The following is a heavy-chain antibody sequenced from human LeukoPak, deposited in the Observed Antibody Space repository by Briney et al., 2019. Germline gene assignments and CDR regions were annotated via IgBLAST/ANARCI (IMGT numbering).Heavy chain of an antibody. CDR1: RFTFSDYY. CDR3: ASGGKIVAGTYYYYGMDV. J-gene: IGHJ6*02. V-gene: IGHV3-11*01. CDR2: ISSSGSTI. Sequence: GVSLRLSCAASRFTFSDYYMSWIRQAPGKGREGVLYISSSGSTIYYADAVKGRFTISRDNAKNSLYLQMNSLRAEDTAVYYCASGGKIVAGTYYYYGMDVWGQGTTVTVSS. D-gene: IGHD6-19*01.